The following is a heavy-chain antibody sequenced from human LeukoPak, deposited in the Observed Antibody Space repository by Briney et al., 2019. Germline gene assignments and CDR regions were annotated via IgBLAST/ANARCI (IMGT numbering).Heavy chain of an antibody. J-gene: IGHJ4*02. V-gene: IGHV1-18*01. CDR1: GYTFTSYG. CDR2: ISAYNGNT. D-gene: IGHD6-19*01. CDR3: ARDRSDGCFDY. Sequence: ASVKVSCKASGYTFTSYGISWVRQAPGQGLEWVGWISAYNGNTNYAQKLQGRVTMTTDASTSTAYMELRSLRSDDTAVYYCARDRSDGCFDYWGQGTLVTVSS.